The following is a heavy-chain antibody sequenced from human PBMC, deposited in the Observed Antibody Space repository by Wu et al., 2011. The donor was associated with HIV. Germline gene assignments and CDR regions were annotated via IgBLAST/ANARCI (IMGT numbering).Heavy chain of an antibody. CDR2: IIPIFGTA. V-gene: IGHV1-69*01. Sequence: QVQLVQSGAEVKKPGSSVKVSCETSGGSFSSYAISWVRQAPGQGLEWMGGIIPIFGTANYAQKFQGRVTITTDESTSTAYMELSSLRSEDTAVYYCARGYGGSHLDYWGQGTLVTVSS. CDR1: GGSFSSYA. CDR3: ARGYGGSHLDY. D-gene: IGHD4-23*01. J-gene: IGHJ4*02.